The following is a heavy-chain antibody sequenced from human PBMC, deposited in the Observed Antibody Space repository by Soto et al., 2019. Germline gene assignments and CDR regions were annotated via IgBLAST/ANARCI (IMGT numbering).Heavy chain of an antibody. CDR2: IIPILGIA. Sequence: QVQLVQSGAEVKKPGSSVKVSCKASGGTFSSYTISWVRQAPGQGLEWMGRIIPILGIANYPQQFQGRVTITADKSTSTAYMELSSLRSEHTVVYYCARAPGIAAAGTGGFHYWGQGTLLTVSS. CDR3: ARAPGIAAAGTGGFHY. CDR1: GGTFSSYT. J-gene: IGHJ4*02. D-gene: IGHD6-13*01. V-gene: IGHV1-69*02.